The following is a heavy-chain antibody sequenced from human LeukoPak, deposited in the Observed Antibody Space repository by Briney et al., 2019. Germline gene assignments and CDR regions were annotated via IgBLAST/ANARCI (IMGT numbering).Heavy chain of an antibody. D-gene: IGHD3-9*01. CDR2: ISSSGSTI. Sequence: GGSLRLSCAASGFTFSSYEMNWVRQAPGKVLEWVSYISSSGSTIYYADSVKGRFTISRDNAKNSLYLQMNSLRAETTAFYYWGRYNERYPCAFDIWGQGTLVTVSS. J-gene: IGHJ3*02. CDR3: GRYNERYPCAFDI. V-gene: IGHV3-48*03. CDR1: GFTFSSYE.